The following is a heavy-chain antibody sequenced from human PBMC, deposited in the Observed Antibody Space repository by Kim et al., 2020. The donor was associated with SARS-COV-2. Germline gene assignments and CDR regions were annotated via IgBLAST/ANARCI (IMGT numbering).Heavy chain of an antibody. V-gene: IGHV3-23*01. J-gene: IGHJ6*02. D-gene: IGHD2-15*01. CDR3: AKPGYCSGGSCYFPYYGMDV. Sequence: RFTISRDNSKNTLYLQMNSLRAEDTAVYYCAKPGYCSGGSCYFPYYGMDVWGQGTTVTVSS.